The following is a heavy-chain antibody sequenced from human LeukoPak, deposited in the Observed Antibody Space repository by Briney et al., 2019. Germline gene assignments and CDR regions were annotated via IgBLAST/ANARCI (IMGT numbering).Heavy chain of an antibody. CDR3: AKGSITYYYGSGRGAFDI. CDR1: GFTFSSYG. D-gene: IGHD3-10*01. J-gene: IGHJ3*02. V-gene: IGHV3-33*06. CDR2: IWYDGSNK. Sequence: GRSLRLSXAASGFTFSSYGMHWVRQAPGKGLEWVAVIWYDGSNKYYADSVKGRFTISRDNAKNTLYLQMNSLRAEDTAVYYCAKGSITYYYGSGRGAFDIWGQGTMVTVSS.